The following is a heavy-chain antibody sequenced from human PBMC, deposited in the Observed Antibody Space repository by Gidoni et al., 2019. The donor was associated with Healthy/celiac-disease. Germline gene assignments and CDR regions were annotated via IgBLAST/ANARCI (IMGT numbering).Heavy chain of an antibody. J-gene: IGHJ6*02. D-gene: IGHD5-18*01. Sequence: QVQLVQSGAEVKKPGSSVTVSCKASGGTFSSYAISWVRQAPGQGLEWMVGIIPICGTANYAQKFQGRVTITADESTSTAYMELSSLRSEDTAVYYCAREIQGNTAMDYYYGMDVWGQGTTVTVSS. CDR1: GGTFSSYA. CDR3: AREIQGNTAMDYYYGMDV. V-gene: IGHV1-69*01. CDR2: IIPICGTA.